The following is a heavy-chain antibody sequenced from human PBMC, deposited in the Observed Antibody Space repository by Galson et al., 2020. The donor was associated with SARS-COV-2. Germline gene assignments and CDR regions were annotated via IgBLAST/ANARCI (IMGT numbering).Heavy chain of an antibody. Sequence: ASVKVSCKASGYTFTSYYMHWVRQAPGQGLEWMGIINPSGGSTSYAQKFQGRVTMTRDTSTSTVYMELSSLRSEDTAVYYCARGITIFGVVITYYYGVDVWGQGTTVTVS. J-gene: IGHJ6*02. V-gene: IGHV1-46*01. D-gene: IGHD3-3*01. CDR2: INPSGGST. CDR1: GYTFTSYY. CDR3: ARGITIFGVVITYYYGVDV.